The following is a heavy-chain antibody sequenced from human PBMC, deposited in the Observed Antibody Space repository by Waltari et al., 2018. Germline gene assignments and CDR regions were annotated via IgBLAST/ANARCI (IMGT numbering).Heavy chain of an antibody. V-gene: IGHV1-69*14. CDR3: AQVGGATTSAWFDP. CDR1: GGTFSSYA. Sequence: QVQLVQSGAEVKKPGSSVKVSCKASGGTFSSYAISWVRQAPGKGLEWMGGFIPIFGTANYAQKCQGRVTITADKSTSTAYMELSSLRSEDTAVYYCAQVGGATTSAWFDPWGQGTLVTVSS. D-gene: IGHD1-26*01. J-gene: IGHJ5*02. CDR2: FIPIFGTA.